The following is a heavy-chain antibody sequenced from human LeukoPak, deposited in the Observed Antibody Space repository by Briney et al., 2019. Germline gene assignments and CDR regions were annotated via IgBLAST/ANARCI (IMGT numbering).Heavy chain of an antibody. CDR2: ISTNHGNT. D-gene: IGHD2-21*01. Sequence: ASVKVSCKASGYTFTNYGITWVRQAPGQGLEWMGWISTNHGNTNYAQKFQGRVTMTRDTSISTAYMELTRLKSDDTAVYYCARGRPMSGDSEILRDYWGQGTLVTVSS. CDR1: GYTFTNYG. J-gene: IGHJ4*02. V-gene: IGHV1-18*01. CDR3: ARGRPMSGDSEILRDY.